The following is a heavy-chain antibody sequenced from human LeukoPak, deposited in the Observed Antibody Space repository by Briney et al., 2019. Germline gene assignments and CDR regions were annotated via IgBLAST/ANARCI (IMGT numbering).Heavy chain of an antibody. Sequence: PGGSLRLSCAASGFTFSSNAMSWVRQAPGKGLEWVSAISGSGGSTYYADSVKGRFTISRDNSKNTLYLQMNSLRAEDTAVYYCAKPTRGYCSSTSCPMGGNYFDYWGQGTLVTVSS. CDR3: AKPTRGYCSSTSCPMGGNYFDY. CDR2: ISGSGGST. D-gene: IGHD2-2*01. V-gene: IGHV3-23*01. CDR1: GFTFSSNA. J-gene: IGHJ4*02.